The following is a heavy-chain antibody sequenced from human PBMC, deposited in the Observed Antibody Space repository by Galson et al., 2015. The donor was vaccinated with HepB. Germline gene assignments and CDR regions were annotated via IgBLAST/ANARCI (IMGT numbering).Heavy chain of an antibody. CDR2: TYYRSNWYN. Sequence: CAISGDSVSSNRAAWTWIRQSPSRGLEWLGGTYYRSNWYNDYAVFVKSRITINPDTSKNQFSLHLNSVTPDDTAVYYCARDQRLGELWLKSDAFDIWGQGTAVIVSA. CDR1: GDSVSSNRAA. J-gene: IGHJ3*02. CDR3: ARDQRLGELWLKSDAFDI. V-gene: IGHV6-1*01. D-gene: IGHD3-16*01.